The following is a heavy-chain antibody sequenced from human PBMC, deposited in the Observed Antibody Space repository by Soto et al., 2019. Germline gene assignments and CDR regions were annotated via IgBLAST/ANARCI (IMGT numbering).Heavy chain of an antibody. CDR2: TYYSSKWYN. J-gene: IGHJ6*02. Sequence: TLSLTCAISGDSVSSNSAAWNWIRQSPSRGLEWLGRTYYSSKWYNDYAVSVKSRITINPDTSKNQFSLQLNSVTPEDTAVYYCARDKGYYDFWSGYYKVGTYYYYGMDVWGQGTTVTVSS. CDR1: GDSVSSNSAA. V-gene: IGHV6-1*01. CDR3: ARDKGYYDFWSGYYKVGTYYYYGMDV. D-gene: IGHD3-3*01.